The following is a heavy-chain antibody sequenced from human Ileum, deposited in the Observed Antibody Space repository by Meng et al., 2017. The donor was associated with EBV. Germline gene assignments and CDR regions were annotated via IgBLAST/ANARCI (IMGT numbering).Heavy chain of an antibody. CDR2: IYHSGST. CDR1: GGSISSSNW. D-gene: IGHD6-19*01. CDR3: ARVGQWLPIDY. J-gene: IGHJ4*02. V-gene: IGHV4-4*02. Sequence: QVQWRASGPGLEEPAGTLSTTCALSGGSISSSNWWSWARQPPGKGLEWIGEIYHSGSTNYNPSLKSRVTISVDKSKNQFSLNLSSVTAADTAVYYCARVGQWLPIDYWGQGTLVTVSS.